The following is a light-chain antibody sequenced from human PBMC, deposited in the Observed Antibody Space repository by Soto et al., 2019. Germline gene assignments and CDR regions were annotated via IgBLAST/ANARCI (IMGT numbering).Light chain of an antibody. CDR2: DNS. Sequence: QSVLTQPPSLSGAPGQRVTISCTGSRSNIGAGYDVHWYQHLPGTAPKVLIFDNSNRPSGVPDRFSGSKSGTSASLAITGLQAEDEAVYYCHSYDVSLRGPAFVGGTKLTVL. CDR3: HSYDVSLRGPA. CDR1: RSNIGAGYD. V-gene: IGLV1-40*01. J-gene: IGLJ2*01.